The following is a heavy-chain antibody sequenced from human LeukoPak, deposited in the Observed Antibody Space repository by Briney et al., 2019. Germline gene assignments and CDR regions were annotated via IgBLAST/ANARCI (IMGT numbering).Heavy chain of an antibody. CDR2: ISGSGGST. CDR1: RSTFSSYA. D-gene: IGHD3-9*01. J-gene: IGHJ5*02. CDR3: AKDQSRGRFQPDFDT. Sequence: GGSLRLASAPSRSTFSSYAMTCVRQAPGKGLEWVSGISGSGGSTYYADSVKGRFTISRDNSKNTLYLQMNSVRAEDTAVYYCAKDQSRGRFQPDFDTWGQGTMVTVSS. V-gene: IGHV3-23*01.